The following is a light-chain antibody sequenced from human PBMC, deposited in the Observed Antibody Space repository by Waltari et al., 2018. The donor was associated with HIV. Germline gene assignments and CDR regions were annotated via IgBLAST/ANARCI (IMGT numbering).Light chain of an antibody. CDR3: SSYTSSSTLVV. CDR2: EVS. Sequence: QSALTQPASVSGSPGQSITISCTGTSSDVGGYNYVSWYQQHPGKAPKPMIDEVSNRPSGVSNRFSGSKSGNTASLTISGLQAEDEADYYCSSYTSSSTLVVFGGGTKLTVL. J-gene: IGLJ2*01. CDR1: SSDVGGYNY. V-gene: IGLV2-14*01.